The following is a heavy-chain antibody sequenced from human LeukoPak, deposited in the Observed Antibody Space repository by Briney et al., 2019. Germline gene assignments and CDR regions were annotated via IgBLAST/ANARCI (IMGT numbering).Heavy chain of an antibody. Sequence: SETLSLTCTVSGGSISSSSYYWGWIRQPPGKGLEWIGSIYYSGSTYYNPSLKSRVTISVDTSKNQFSLKLSSVTAADTAVYYCARGWYQISRWGQGTMVTVSS. J-gene: IGHJ3*01. CDR2: IYYSGST. D-gene: IGHD2-2*01. V-gene: IGHV4-39*07. CDR3: ARGWYQISR. CDR1: GGSISSSSYY.